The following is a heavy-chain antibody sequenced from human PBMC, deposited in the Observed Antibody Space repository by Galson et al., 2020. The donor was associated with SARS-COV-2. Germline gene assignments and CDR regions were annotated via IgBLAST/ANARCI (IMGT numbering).Heavy chain of an antibody. V-gene: IGHV2-5*02. CDR1: GFSLSTSGVG. D-gene: IGHD6-19*01. CDR3: AHITEQIAVAGIVSWFDP. J-gene: IGHJ5*02. Sequence: SGPTLVKPTQTLTLTCTFSGFSLSTSGVGVGWIRQPPGKALEWLALIYWDDDKRYSPSLKSRLTITKDTSKNQVVLTMTNMDPVDTATYYCAHITEQIAVAGIVSWFDPWGQGTLVTVSS. CDR2: IYWDDDK.